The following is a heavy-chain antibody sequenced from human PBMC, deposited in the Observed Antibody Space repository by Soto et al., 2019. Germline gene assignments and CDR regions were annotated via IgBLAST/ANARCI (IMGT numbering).Heavy chain of an antibody. D-gene: IGHD5-18*01. Sequence: SETLSLTCTVSGGSISSGGYYWSWIRQHPGKGLEWIGYIYYSGSTYYNPSLKSRVTISVDTSKNQFSLKLSSVTAADTAVYYCASGGYSYGSYYFDYWGQGTLVTVSS. CDR2: IYYSGST. V-gene: IGHV4-31*03. J-gene: IGHJ4*02. CDR1: GGSISSGGYY. CDR3: ASGGYSYGSYYFDY.